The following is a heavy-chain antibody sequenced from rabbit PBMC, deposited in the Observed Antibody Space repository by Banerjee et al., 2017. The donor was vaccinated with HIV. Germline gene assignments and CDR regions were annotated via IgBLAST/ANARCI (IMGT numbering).Heavy chain of an antibody. CDR2: IYGGSTAYI. V-gene: IGHV1S40*01. J-gene: IGHJ4*01. CDR1: GFSFSSGYD. D-gene: IGHD4-2*01. CDR3: ARDLYAGDADDDYAIFKL. Sequence: QSLEESGGDLVKPGASLTLTCTASGFSFSSGYDMCWVRQAPGKGLEWIACIYGGSTAYIYYASWAKGRFTISKTSSTTVTLQMTSLTAADTATYFCARDLYAGDADDDYAIFKLWGPGTLVTVS.